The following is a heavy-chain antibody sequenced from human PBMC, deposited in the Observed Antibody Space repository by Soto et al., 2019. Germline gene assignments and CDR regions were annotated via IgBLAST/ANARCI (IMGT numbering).Heavy chain of an antibody. V-gene: IGHV1-69*13. J-gene: IGHJ3*02. CDR3: AREIRSTNAFDI. CDR2: IIPIFGTA. D-gene: IGHD1-26*01. CDR1: GGTFSSYA. Sequence: SVKVSCKASGGTFSSYAISWVRQAPGQGLEWMGGIIPIFGTANYAQKFQGRVTITADESTSTAYMELSSLRSEDTAVYYCAREIRSTNAFDIWGQGTMVTVSS.